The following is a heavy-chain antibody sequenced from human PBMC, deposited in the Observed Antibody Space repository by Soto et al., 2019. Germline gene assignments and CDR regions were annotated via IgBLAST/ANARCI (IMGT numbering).Heavy chain of an antibody. CDR1: DVSISGYY. J-gene: IGHJ4*02. Sequence: SETLSLTCTVSDVSISGYYWSWIRQPPGKGLEWMGYVSYSGSNNYNPSLQSRVTISMDTSESQFSLRLTSVTAADTAMYYCASGQSRDGYNFFDYWGQGTLVTVSS. CDR3: ASGQSRDGYNFFDY. V-gene: IGHV4-59*01. D-gene: IGHD5-18*01. CDR2: VSYSGSN.